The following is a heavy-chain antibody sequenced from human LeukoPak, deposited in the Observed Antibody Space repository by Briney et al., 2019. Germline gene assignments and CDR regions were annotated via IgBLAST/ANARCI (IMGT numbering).Heavy chain of an antibody. CDR1: GYSISSGYY. CDR2: IYHSGST. Sequence: PSETLSLTCAVSGYSISSGYYWGWIQQPPGKGLEWIGSIYHSGSTYYNPSLKSRVTISVDTSKNQFSLKLSSVTAADTAVYYCARSRRDWGYFDYWGQGTLVTVSS. D-gene: IGHD7-27*01. J-gene: IGHJ4*02. V-gene: IGHV4-38-2*01. CDR3: ARSRRDWGYFDY.